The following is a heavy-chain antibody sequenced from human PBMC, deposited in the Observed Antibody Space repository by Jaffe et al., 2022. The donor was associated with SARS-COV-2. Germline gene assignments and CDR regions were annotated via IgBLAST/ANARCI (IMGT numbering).Heavy chain of an antibody. Sequence: QVQLQQWGAGLLKPSETLSLTCAVYGGSFSGYYWSWIRQPPGKGLEWIGEINHSGSTNYNPSLKSRVTISVDTSKNQFSLKLSSVTAADTAVYYCARDPFGIAAAGTGLDYWGQGTLVTVSS. V-gene: IGHV4-34*01. CDR2: INHSGST. D-gene: IGHD6-13*01. J-gene: IGHJ4*02. CDR1: GGSFSGYY. CDR3: ARDPFGIAAAGTGLDY.